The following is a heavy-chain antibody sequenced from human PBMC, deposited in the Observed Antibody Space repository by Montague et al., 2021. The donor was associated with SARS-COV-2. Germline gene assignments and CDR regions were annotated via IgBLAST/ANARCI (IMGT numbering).Heavy chain of an antibody. V-gene: IGHV4-39*01. CDR3: ARGLENWNYEHWFDN. CDR1: GGSVGSSHYY. D-gene: IGHD1-7*01. Sequence: SETLSLTCTVSGGSVGSSHYYWAWIRQPPGKGLEWIGTISYSGSTYYNPSPRSRVTINVDASTNQFSLKLHSVTAADTAVYFCARGLENWNYEHWFDNWGQGTLVTVSS. J-gene: IGHJ5*02. CDR2: ISYSGST.